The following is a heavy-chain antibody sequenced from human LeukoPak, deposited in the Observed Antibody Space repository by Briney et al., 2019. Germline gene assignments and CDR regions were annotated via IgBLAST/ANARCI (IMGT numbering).Heavy chain of an antibody. J-gene: IGHJ6*03. V-gene: IGHV6-1*01. CDR2: TYYRSKWYN. CDR1: GDSVSSNSAA. CDR3: ARDQQQLGRYYYYYYYMDV. D-gene: IGHD6-13*01. Sequence: SQTLSLICAISGDSVSSNSAAWNWIRQSPSRGLEWLGRTYYRSKWYNDYAVSVKSRITINPDTSKNQFSLQLNSVTPEDTAVYYCARDQQQLGRYYYYYYYMDVWGKGTTVTVSS.